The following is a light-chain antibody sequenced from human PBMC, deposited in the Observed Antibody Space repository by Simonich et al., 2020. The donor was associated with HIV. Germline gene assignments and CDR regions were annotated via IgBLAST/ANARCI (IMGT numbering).Light chain of an antibody. CDR2: KAS. CDR1: QSISSW. J-gene: IGKJ4*01. Sequence: DIQMTQSPSTLSASVGDRVTITCRASQSISSWLAWYQQKPRKAPNLLIYKASTLQSGVPSRFRGSGYGTEFTXXIHSLQPDDFATYYCQVFNTYSLSFGGGTRVEIK. V-gene: IGKV1-5*03. CDR3: QVFNTYSLS.